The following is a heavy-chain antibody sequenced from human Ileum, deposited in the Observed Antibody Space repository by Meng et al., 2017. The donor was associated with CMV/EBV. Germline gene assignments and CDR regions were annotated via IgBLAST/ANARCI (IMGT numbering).Heavy chain of an antibody. V-gene: IGHV1-2*02. CDR2: IYPLNGDT. J-gene: IGHJ4*02. CDR3: VRENWYYDL. D-gene: IGHD1-1*01. Sequence: QVLLVQSGTEVKKPGASVKVSCKTSGYTFTANHLHWVRQAPGQGLEWMGWIYPLNGDTYFAQKFQDRVTMTRDTSITTAYMELSSLTSDDTAIYYCVRENWYYDLWGQGPLVTVSS. CDR1: GYTFTANH.